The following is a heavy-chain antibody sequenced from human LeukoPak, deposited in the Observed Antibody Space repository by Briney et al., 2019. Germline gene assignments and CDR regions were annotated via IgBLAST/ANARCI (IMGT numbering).Heavy chain of an antibody. Sequence: GGSLRLSCAASGFTFSSYGMHWVRQAPGKGLEWVAVIWYDGSNKYYADSVKGRFTISRDNSKNTLYLQMNSLRAEDTAVYYCAKDKDYGGRNGRFDYWGQGTLVTVSS. CDR1: GFTFSSYG. V-gene: IGHV3-33*06. CDR3: AKDKDYGGRNGRFDY. J-gene: IGHJ4*02. CDR2: IWYDGSNK. D-gene: IGHD4-23*01.